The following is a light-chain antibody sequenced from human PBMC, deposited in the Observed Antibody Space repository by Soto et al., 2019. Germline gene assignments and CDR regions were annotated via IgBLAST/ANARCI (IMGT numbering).Light chain of an antibody. CDR1: QSVRSSH. CDR2: SAS. V-gene: IGKV3-20*01. CDR3: QQYDSSPLT. Sequence: EIVLTQSPGTLSLSRGERATLSCRASQSVRSSHLVWHQQKPGQAPSLLIYSASIRATGIPDRFSGSGSGEDFTLTISRLEPEDFAVYYCQQYDSSPLTFGGGTKVEIK. J-gene: IGKJ4*01.